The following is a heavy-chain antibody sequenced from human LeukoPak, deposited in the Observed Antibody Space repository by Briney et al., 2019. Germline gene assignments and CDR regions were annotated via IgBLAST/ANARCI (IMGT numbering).Heavy chain of an antibody. CDR3: ARGHYGMDV. V-gene: IGHV3-7*05. Sequence: GGSLRLSCADSGFTFNSYWVAWVRRAPGKGLEWVANINQDGSEKYYVDSVEGRFTISRDNAKNSLYLQMNSLRAEDTAVYYCARGHYGMDVWGQGTTVTVSS. J-gene: IGHJ6*02. CDR1: GFTFNSYW. CDR2: INQDGSEK.